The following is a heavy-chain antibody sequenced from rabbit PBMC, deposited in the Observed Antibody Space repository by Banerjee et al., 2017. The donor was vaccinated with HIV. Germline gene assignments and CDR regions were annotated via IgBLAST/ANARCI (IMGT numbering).Heavy chain of an antibody. V-gene: IGHV1S45*01. D-gene: IGHD4-1*01. Sequence: QEQLKETGGGLVQPGGSLTLSCKASGFDFSNYYLSWVRQAPGKGLEWIACINTNSGNTVYASWAKGRFTISRTSSTTVTLQMTSLTAADTATYFCARDLAGVIGWNFGLWGPGTLVTVS. CDR1: GFDFSNYYL. CDR3: ARDLAGVIGWNFGL. CDR2: INTNSGNT. J-gene: IGHJ4*01.